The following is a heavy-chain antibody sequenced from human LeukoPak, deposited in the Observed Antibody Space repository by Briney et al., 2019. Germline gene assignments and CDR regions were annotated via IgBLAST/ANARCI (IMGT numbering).Heavy chain of an antibody. V-gene: IGHV5-51*01. J-gene: IGHJ1*01. CDR1: GYSFTSYW. CDR3: ARSRYYYDSSGYYPEYFQH. D-gene: IGHD3-22*01. CDR2: IYPGDSDT. Sequence: GESLKISCKGSGYSFTSYWIGWVRQMPGKGLEWMGIIYPGDSDTRYSPPFQGQVTISADKSISTAYLQWSSLEASDTAMYYCARSRYYYDSSGYYPEYFQHWGQGTLVTVSS.